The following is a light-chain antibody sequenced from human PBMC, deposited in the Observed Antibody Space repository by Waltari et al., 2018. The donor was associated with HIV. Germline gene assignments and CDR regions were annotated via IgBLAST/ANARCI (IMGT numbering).Light chain of an antibody. CDR2: NDD. V-gene: IGLV1-44*01. J-gene: IGLJ1*01. CDR1: GSNIRSNF. CDR3: AAWDDTLNVYV. Sequence: QSVLTQPPSVSGAPGQRVTISCSGSGSNIRSNFVNWYQQLPVTAPRVLIYNDDQRPPGVPARFSGSKSGTTASLAISGLQSEDEAEYYCAAWDDTLNVYVFGSGTKVTVL.